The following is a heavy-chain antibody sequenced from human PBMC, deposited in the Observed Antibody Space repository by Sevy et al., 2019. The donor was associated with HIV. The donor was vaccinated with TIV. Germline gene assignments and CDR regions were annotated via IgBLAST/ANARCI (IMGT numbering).Heavy chain of an antibody. D-gene: IGHD6-6*01. CDR3: VGADRPNQGDF. J-gene: IGHJ4*02. CDR1: GFTVSRNF. CDR2: IYSDGTT. Sequence: GGSLRLSCAASGFTVSRNFMSWIRQAPGKGLEWVSIIYSDGTTFYADSVKGRFTISRDNSRNTLYLQMNTLRAEDTAVYYCVGADRPNQGDFWGQGTLVTVCS. V-gene: IGHV3-53*01.